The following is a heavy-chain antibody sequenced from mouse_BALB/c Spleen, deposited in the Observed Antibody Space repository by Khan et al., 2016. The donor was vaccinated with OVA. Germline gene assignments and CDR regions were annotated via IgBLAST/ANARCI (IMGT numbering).Heavy chain of an antibody. V-gene: IGHV5-6-3*01. J-gene: IGHJ1*01. CDR2: INSNGGTS. D-gene: IGHD2-14*01. Sequence: EVELVESGGGLVQPGGSLKLSCAASGFTFSGYGMSWVRQTPDKRLELVATINSNGGTSYYPDSVKGRFTISRDNAKNTLYLQMSSLKSVDTAMYYCARIYYRYDEDYWYCNVWGAGATVTVSS. CDR3: ARIYYRYDEDYWYCNV. CDR1: GFTFSGYG.